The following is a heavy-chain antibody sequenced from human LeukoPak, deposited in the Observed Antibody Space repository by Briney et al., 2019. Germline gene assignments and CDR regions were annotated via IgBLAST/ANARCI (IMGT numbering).Heavy chain of an antibody. CDR3: AGDYGEYYYGMDV. J-gene: IGHJ6*02. CDR2: IGYDGSNE. CDR1: GFTFNSYG. V-gene: IGHV3-33*01. Sequence: PGRSLRLSCAASGFTFNSYGMHWVREAPGKGLEGVAVIGYDGSNEYYADSVKGRFTISRDNSKNTLYLQMNSLRAEDTAVYYCAGDYGEYYYGMDVWGQGTTVTVSS. D-gene: IGHD4-17*01.